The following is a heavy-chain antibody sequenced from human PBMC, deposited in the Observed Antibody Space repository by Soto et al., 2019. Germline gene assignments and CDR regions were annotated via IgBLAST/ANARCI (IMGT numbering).Heavy chain of an antibody. CDR2: ISGSGGST. Sequence: EVQLVESGGGLVQPGGSLRLSCAASGFTFSSFEMNWVRQAPGKGLEWVSAISGSGGSTYYADSVKGRFTISRDNSKNTLYLQMNSLRAEDTAVYYCANGLRPGEAFDIWGQGTMVTVSS. D-gene: IGHD3-10*01. CDR1: GFTFSSFE. J-gene: IGHJ3*02. V-gene: IGHV3-23*04. CDR3: ANGLRPGEAFDI.